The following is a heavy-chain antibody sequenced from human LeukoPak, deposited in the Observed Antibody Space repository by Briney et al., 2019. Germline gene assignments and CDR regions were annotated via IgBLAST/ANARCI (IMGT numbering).Heavy chain of an antibody. CDR1: GGSISSYY. CDR2: MYYSGTI. V-gene: IGHV4-59*01. J-gene: IGHJ4*02. CDR3: ARAWATDYFDY. Sequence: SETLSLTCTVSGGSISSYYWSWIRQPPGKGLEWIGYMYYSGTIKYNPSLKSRVTISVDTSKNQFSLKLSSVTAADTAMYYCARAWATDYFDYWGQGTLVTVS.